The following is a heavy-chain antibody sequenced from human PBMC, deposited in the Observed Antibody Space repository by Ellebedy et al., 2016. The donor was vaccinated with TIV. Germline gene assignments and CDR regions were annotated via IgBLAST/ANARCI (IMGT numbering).Heavy chain of an antibody. J-gene: IGHJ3*02. V-gene: IGHV5-51*01. Sequence: GESLKISCKGSGYSFTSYWIGWVRQMPGKRLWWMGIIYPGDSATRYRPSFQGQVTISADKSITTAYLQWSSLKASDTAMYYCARRITMVRGVIRETYAFDIWGQGTMVTVSS. CDR2: IYPGDSAT. CDR3: ARRITMVRGVIRETYAFDI. D-gene: IGHD3-10*01. CDR1: GYSFTSYW.